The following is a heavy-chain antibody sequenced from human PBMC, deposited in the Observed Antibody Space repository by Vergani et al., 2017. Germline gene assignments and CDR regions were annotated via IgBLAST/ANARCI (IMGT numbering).Heavy chain of an antibody. CDR1: GFTFRSYS. D-gene: IGHD2-8*01. Sequence: EVQLVESGGGLVKPGGSLRLSCAASGFTFRSYSMNWVRQAPGKGLEWVSSISSSSSYIYYADSVKGRFTISRDNAKNSLYLQMNSLRAEDTAVYYCARDHCTNGVCYNDYWGQGTLVTVSS. CDR3: ARDHCTNGVCYNDY. J-gene: IGHJ4*02. CDR2: ISSSSSYI. V-gene: IGHV3-21*01.